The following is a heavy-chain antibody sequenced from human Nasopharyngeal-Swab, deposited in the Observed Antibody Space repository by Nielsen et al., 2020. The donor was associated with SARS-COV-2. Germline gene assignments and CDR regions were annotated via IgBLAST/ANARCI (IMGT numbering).Heavy chain of an antibody. CDR2: IWYDGSNK. Sequence: RQPPGKGLEWVAVIWYDGSNKYYADSVKGRFTISRDNSKNTLYLQMNSLRAEDTAVYYCAREAGTFRAFDIWGQGTMVTVSS. D-gene: IGHD3-16*01. J-gene: IGHJ3*02. CDR3: AREAGTFRAFDI. V-gene: IGHV3-33*01.